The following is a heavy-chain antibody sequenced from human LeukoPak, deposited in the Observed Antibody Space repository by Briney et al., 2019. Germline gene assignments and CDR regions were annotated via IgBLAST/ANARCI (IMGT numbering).Heavy chain of an antibody. Sequence: ASVKVSCKASGGTFSSYAISWVRQAPGQGLEWMGRIIPTFGTANYAQKFQGRVTITTDESTSTAYMELSSLRSEDTAVYYCARARIVGATPVFDYWGQGTLVTVSS. CDR3: ARARIVGATPVFDY. V-gene: IGHV1-69*05. CDR1: GGTFSSYA. CDR2: IIPTFGTA. J-gene: IGHJ4*02. D-gene: IGHD1-26*01.